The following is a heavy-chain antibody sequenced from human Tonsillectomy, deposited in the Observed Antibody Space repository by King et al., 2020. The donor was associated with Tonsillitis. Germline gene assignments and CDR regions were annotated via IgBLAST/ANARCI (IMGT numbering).Heavy chain of an antibody. Sequence: VQLVESGGVVVQPGGSLRLSCAASGFTFDDYTMHWVRQAPGKGLEWVSLISWDGGSTYYADSVKGRFTISRDNSKNSLYLQMNSLRTEDTALYYCAKGDGYNLGSDAFDIWGQGTMVTVSS. CDR1: GFTFDDYT. CDR2: ISWDGGST. CDR3: AKGDGYNLGSDAFDI. V-gene: IGHV3-43*01. D-gene: IGHD5-24*01. J-gene: IGHJ3*02.